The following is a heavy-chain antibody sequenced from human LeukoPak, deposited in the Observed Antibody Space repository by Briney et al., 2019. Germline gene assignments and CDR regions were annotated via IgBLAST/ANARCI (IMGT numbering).Heavy chain of an antibody. Sequence: GGSLRLSCAASGFSFSSYSMNWVRQAPGKGLEWVSGISGSGGTTYYADSVKGRFAISRDNSKNTLYLQMNSLRAEDTAVYYCAKDRSFGGGLPWDLWGRGTLVTVSS. CDR1: GFSFSSYS. CDR3: AKDRSFGGGLPWDL. CDR2: ISGSGGTT. D-gene: IGHD3-16*01. J-gene: IGHJ2*01. V-gene: IGHV3-23*01.